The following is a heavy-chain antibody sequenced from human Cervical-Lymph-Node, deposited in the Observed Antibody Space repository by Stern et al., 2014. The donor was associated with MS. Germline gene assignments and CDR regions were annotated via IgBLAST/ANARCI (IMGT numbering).Heavy chain of an antibody. CDR3: ARADDYGGAFDI. D-gene: IGHD4-23*01. J-gene: IGHJ3*02. Sequence: QVQLLQPGAEVKKPGASVKVSCKASGYTFTSYAMHWVRQAPGQRLEWMGWINAGNGNTKYSQKFQGRVTITRDTSASTAYMELSSLRSEDTAVYYCARADDYGGAFDIWGQGTMVTVSS. CDR1: GYTFTSYA. CDR2: INAGNGNT. V-gene: IGHV1-3*01.